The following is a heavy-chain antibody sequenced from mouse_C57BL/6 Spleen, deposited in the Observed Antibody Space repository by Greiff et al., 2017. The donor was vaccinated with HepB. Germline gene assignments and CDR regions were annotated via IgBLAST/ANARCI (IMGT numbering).Heavy chain of an antibody. Sequence: VQLKESGPELVKPGASVKISCKASGYSFTDYNMNWVKQSNGKSLEWIGVINPNYGTTSYNQKFKGKATLTVDKSSSTAYMQLNSLTSDDSAVYYCARGGGNYSGYFDYWGQGTTLTVSS. CDR3: ARGGGNYSGYFDY. V-gene: IGHV1-39*01. J-gene: IGHJ2*01. CDR1: GYSFTDYN. CDR2: INPNYGTT. D-gene: IGHD2-1*01.